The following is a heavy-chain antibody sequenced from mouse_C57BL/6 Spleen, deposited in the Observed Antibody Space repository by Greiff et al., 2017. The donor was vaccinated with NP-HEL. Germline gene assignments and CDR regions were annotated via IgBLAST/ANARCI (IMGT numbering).Heavy chain of an antibody. J-gene: IGHJ3*01. CDR2: IDPETGGT. CDR1: GYTFTDYE. CDR3: TRSGDYEFAY. V-gene: IGHV1-15*01. D-gene: IGHD2-4*01. Sequence: QVQLQQSGAELVRPGASVTLSCKASGYTFTDYEMHWVKQTPVHGLEWIGAIDPETGGTAYNQKFKGKAILTADKSSSTAYMELRSLTSEDSAVYYCTRSGDYEFAYWGQGTLVTVSA.